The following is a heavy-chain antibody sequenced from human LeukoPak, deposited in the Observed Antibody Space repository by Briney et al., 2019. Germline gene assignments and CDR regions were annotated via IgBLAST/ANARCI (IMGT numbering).Heavy chain of an antibody. CDR2: ISSSGGAK. Sequence: GGSLRLSCAASGFTFSDSYMSWIRQAPGKGLEWVSYISSSGGAKYHADSVKGRFTISRDNAKNSLYLQMNSLRAEDTAVYYCASLQQLVTFDYWGQGTLVTVSS. D-gene: IGHD6-13*01. V-gene: IGHV3-11*04. CDR3: ASLQQLVTFDY. J-gene: IGHJ4*02. CDR1: GFTFSDSY.